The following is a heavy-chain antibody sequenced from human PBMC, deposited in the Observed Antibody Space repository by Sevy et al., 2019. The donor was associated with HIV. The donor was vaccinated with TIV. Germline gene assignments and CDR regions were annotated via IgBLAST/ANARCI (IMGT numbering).Heavy chain of an antibody. D-gene: IGHD3-10*01. CDR3: AKDLLFGSGSYYVPAFDY. J-gene: IGHJ4*02. CDR1: GFTFSSYA. V-gene: IGHV3-23*01. Sequence: GGSLRLSCAASGFTFSSYAMSWVRQAPGKGLEWVSAISGSGSSTYYADSVKGRSTNSRDSSKNTLDLQMNSLRAEDTAVYYGAKDLLFGSGSYYVPAFDYWGQGTLVTVSS. CDR2: ISGSGSST.